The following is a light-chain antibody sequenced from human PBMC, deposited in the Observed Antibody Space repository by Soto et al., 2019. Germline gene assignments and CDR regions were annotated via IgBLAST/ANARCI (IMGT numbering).Light chain of an antibody. CDR3: QQRSSSPYT. CDR2: GAS. Sequence: IQMTQSPSSLSASVLDIFTSTFRASQSISSQLNWYQQKPGKAPKFLIYGASILQSGVPSRFSATGSGTDFTLTISSLQPEDFATYYCQQRSSSPYTFGQGTKVDIK. J-gene: IGKJ2*01. V-gene: IGKV1-39*01. CDR1: QSISSQ.